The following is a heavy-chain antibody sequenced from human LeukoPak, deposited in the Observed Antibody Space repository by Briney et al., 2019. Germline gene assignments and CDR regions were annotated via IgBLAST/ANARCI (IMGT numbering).Heavy chain of an antibody. CDR2: IIPIFGTT. J-gene: IGHJ3*02. CDR1: GGTFSSYA. Sequence: SVKVSCKASGGTFSSYAISWVRQAPGQGLEWMGGIIPIFGTTNYAQKFQGRVTMTEDTSTDTAYMELSSLRSEDTAVYYCATAARITGTTAFDIWGQGTMVTVSS. CDR3: ATAARITGTTAFDI. D-gene: IGHD1-20*01. V-gene: IGHV1-69*06.